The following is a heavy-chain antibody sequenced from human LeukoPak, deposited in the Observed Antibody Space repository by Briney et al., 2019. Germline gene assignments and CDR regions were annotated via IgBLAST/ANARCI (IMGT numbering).Heavy chain of an antibody. CDR2: ISGSGGST. CDR1: GFTFNNYA. Sequence: GGSLRLSCAASGFTFNNYAISWVRQAPGKGLEWVSSISGSGGSTYYADSVKGRFTISRDNSQNTLYLQMNSLRAEDTAVYYCARKASEFDCWGQGTLVTVSS. V-gene: IGHV3-23*01. CDR3: ARKASEFDC. J-gene: IGHJ4*02.